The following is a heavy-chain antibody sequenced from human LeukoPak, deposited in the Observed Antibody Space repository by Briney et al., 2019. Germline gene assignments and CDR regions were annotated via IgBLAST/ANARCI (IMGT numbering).Heavy chain of an antibody. J-gene: IGHJ4*02. V-gene: IGHV4-4*02. CDR2: IYHSGGT. CDR1: GDSISNSVW. CDR3: ARDLRGMVDY. D-gene: IGHD3-16*01. Sequence: PSGTLSLTCAVSGDSISNSVWWSWVRQPPGKGLEWIGEIYHSGGTNYNPSLESRVTISLDKSENQFSLKLTSVTAADTAVYYCARDLRGMVDYWGQGTLVTVSS.